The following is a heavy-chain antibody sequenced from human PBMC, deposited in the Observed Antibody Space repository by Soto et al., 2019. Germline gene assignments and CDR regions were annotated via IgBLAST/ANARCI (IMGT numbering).Heavy chain of an antibody. D-gene: IGHD3-22*01. J-gene: IGHJ4*02. Sequence: GGSLRLSCAASGFTFSSYGMHWVRQAPGKGLEWVAVISYDGSNKYYADSVKGRFTISRDNSKNTLYLQMNSLRAEYTAVYYCAKASRPMIVVVITVFDYSGQGTLVTVSS. V-gene: IGHV3-30*18. CDR1: GFTFSSYG. CDR2: ISYDGSNK. CDR3: AKASRPMIVVVITVFDY.